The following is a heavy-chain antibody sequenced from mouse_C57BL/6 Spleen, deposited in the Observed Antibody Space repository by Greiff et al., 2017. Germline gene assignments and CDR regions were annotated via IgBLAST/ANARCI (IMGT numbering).Heavy chain of an antibody. J-gene: IGHJ4*01. D-gene: IGHD2-3*01. Sequence: VQLQQPGAELVRPGSSVKLSCKASGYTFTGYWMHWVKQRPIQGLEWIGNIDPSDSGTNYHQKFKDKATLTVDKSSSTAYMQLSSLTSEDSAVYYCASLNDGYYSPYAMDYWGQGTSVTVSS. CDR1: GYTFTGYW. CDR3: ASLNDGYYSPYAMDY. CDR2: IDPSDSGT. V-gene: IGHV1-52*01.